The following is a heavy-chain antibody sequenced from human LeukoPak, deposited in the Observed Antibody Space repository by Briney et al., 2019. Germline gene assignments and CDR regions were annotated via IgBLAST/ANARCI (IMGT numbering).Heavy chain of an antibody. CDR1: GFTFSSYG. CDR2: TWYDGRNN. V-gene: IGHV3-33*01. D-gene: IGHD2-21*01. J-gene: IGHJ6*01. Sequence: GGSLRLSCAASGFTFSSYGMHWVRQAPGKGLEWVAVTWYDGRNNYYAASVKGRFTISRDESKTTVYLLMNSLRAEDTAVYYCAREVAPLYFHYGMDVWGEGTTVTVSS. CDR3: AREVAPLYFHYGMDV.